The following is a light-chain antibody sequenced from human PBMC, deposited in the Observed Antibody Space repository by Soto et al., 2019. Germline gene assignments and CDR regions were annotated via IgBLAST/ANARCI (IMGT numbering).Light chain of an antibody. CDR1: SSDVGAYQY. CDR3: TSYVGNDIWV. CDR2: EVT. Sequence: QSALTQPPSASGSPGQSVTISCTGTSSDVGAYQYVSWYQQYPGKAPKLMIYEVTKRPSGVPDRFSGSKSDNTASLTVSGLQAEDEAEYYCTSYVGNDIWVFGGGTKLTVL. J-gene: IGLJ3*02. V-gene: IGLV2-8*01.